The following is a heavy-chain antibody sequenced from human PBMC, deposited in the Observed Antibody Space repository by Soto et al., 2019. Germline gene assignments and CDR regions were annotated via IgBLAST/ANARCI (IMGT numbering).Heavy chain of an antibody. Sequence: SETLSLTCTVSGGSISSYYWSWIRQPPGKGLEWIGYIYYSGSTNYNPSLKSRVTISVDTSKNQFSLKLSSVTAADTAVYYCARGGYCTNGVCPPYYYYGMDVRGQGTTVTVSS. D-gene: IGHD2-8*01. J-gene: IGHJ6*02. CDR2: IYYSGST. V-gene: IGHV4-59*01. CDR3: ARGGYCTNGVCPPYYYYGMDV. CDR1: GGSISSYY.